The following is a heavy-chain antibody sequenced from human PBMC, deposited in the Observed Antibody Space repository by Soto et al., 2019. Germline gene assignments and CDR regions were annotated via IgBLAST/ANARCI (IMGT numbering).Heavy chain of an antibody. J-gene: IGHJ3*02. D-gene: IGHD6-19*01. CDR1: GYTFTSYY. CDR3: ARDHSDSGPLTDAFDI. Sequence: ASVKVSCNASGYTFTSYYMHLVRQAPGQGLEWMGIINPSGGSTSYAQKFQGRVTMTRDTSTGTVYMELSSLRSEDTAVYYCARDHSDSGPLTDAFDIWGQGTMVTVSS. CDR2: INPSGGST. V-gene: IGHV1-46*01.